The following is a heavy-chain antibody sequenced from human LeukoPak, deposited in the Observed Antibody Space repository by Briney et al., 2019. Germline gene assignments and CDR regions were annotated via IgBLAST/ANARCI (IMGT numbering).Heavy chain of an antibody. CDR2: ISSSSSYI. Sequence: GGSLRLSCAASGFTFSSYGMHWVRQAPGKGLEWVSSISSSSSYIYYADSVKGRFTISRDNAKNSLYLQMNSLRAEDTAVYYCARGGDGYRNDAFDIWGQGTMVTVSS. D-gene: IGHD5-24*01. V-gene: IGHV3-21*01. CDR3: ARGGDGYRNDAFDI. J-gene: IGHJ3*02. CDR1: GFTFSSYG.